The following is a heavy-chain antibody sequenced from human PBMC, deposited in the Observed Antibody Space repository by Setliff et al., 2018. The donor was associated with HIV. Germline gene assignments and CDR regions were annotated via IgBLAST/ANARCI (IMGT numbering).Heavy chain of an antibody. CDR3: ARDLTSNSNCFEP. CDR2: VYYTGKT. CDR1: GGSLISGGYY. V-gene: IGHV4-31*03. J-gene: IGHJ5*02. D-gene: IGHD4-4*01. Sequence: LSLTCSVSGGSLISGGYYWSWIRQHPGKGLEWIGYVYYTGKTYYNPSLESRISMSVDTSKNQFSLKLTSVAAADTAIYYCARDLTSNSNCFEPWGQGTQVTVSS.